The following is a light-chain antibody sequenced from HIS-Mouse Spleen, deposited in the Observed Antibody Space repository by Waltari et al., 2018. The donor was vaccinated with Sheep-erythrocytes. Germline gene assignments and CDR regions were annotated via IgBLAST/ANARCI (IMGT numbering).Light chain of an antibody. Sequence: DIQMTQSPSSLSASVGYRVTITCRASQSISSYLNWYQQKPGKAPKLLIYAASRLQSGVPSRFSGSGSGTDFTLTISSLQPEDFATYYCQQSYSTPQFTFGPGTKVDIK. CDR3: QQSYSTPQFT. J-gene: IGKJ3*01. CDR1: QSISSY. V-gene: IGKV1-39*01. CDR2: AAS.